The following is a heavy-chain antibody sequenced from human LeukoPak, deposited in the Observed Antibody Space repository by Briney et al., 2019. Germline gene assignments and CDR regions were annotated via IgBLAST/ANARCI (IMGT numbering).Heavy chain of an antibody. CDR1: GFTFSSYW. V-gene: IGHV3-7*01. Sequence: GGSLRLSCAASGFTFSSYWMSWVRQAPGKGLEWVANIKQDGSEKYYVDSVKGRFTISRDNAKNPLYLQMNSLRAEDTAVYYCARDNSNPRDYYYYGMDVRGQGTTVTVSS. CDR3: ARDNSNPRDYYYYGMDV. J-gene: IGHJ6*02. CDR2: IKQDGSEK. D-gene: IGHD4-11*01.